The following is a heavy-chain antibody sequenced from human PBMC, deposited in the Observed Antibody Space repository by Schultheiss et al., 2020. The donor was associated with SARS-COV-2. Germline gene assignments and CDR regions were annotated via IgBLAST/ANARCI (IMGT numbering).Heavy chain of an antibody. CDR2: INPNSGDT. Sequence: ASVKVSCKASGGTFSSDEISWVRQAPGQGLEWMGWINPNSGDTDYAQKFQGRVTMTSDTPTSTAYMELGRLTSDDTALYYCARSSISKTDDYYYYGLFVWGQGTTVTVSS. CDR1: GGTFSSDE. D-gene: IGHD6-19*01. CDR3: ARSSISKTDDYYYYGLFV. J-gene: IGHJ6*02. V-gene: IGHV1-2*02.